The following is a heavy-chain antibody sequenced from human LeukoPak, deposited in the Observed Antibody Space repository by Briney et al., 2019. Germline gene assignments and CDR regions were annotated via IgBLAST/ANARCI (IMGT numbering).Heavy chain of an antibody. V-gene: IGHV3-33*06. CDR2: IWYDGGIK. Sequence: GRSLRLSCTASGFIFSNYGMHWVRQAPGKGLEWVAVIWYDGGIKYYADSVKGRFTISRDNAKNTLYLQVDSLRDGDTGLYYCAKDAFDAWSGYYGALVSWGQGTLVTVSS. D-gene: IGHD3-3*01. CDR1: GFIFSNYG. J-gene: IGHJ4*02. CDR3: AKDAFDAWSGYYGALVS.